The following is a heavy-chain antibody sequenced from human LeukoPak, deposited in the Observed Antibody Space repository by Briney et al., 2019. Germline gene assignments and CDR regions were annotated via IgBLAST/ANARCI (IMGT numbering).Heavy chain of an antibody. CDR3: AKGKTGAGTGGHNFDY. D-gene: IGHD6-19*01. J-gene: IGHJ4*02. CDR1: GFTFSTYG. CDR2: ISYDGRQK. Sequence: GRSLRLSCAASGFTFSTYGMNWVRQAPGKGLEWVAVISYDGRQKYYADSVKGRFTISRDNSKDTVYLQMNSLRDEDTAIYYCAKGKTGAGTGGHNFDYWGQGTLVTISS. V-gene: IGHV3-30*18.